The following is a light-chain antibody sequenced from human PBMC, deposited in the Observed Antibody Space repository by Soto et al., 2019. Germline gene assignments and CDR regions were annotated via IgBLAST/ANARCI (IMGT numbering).Light chain of an antibody. V-gene: IGKV3-11*01. J-gene: IGKJ4*01. CDR2: DVS. CDR1: QSVSSF. Sequence: EIVLTQSPATLSLTPGERATLSCMASQSVSSFLAWYQQKPGQAPRLLIYDVSSRATGSPTRFSGSGSGTDFTLTISSLEPEDFAVYYCQQRINWPLTFGGGTKVEIK. CDR3: QQRINWPLT.